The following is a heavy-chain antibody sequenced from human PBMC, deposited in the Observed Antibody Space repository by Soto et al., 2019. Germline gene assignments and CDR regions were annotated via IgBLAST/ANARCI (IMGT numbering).Heavy chain of an antibody. J-gene: IGHJ4*02. D-gene: IGHD2-2*01. CDR3: VKVLARGVGVPRFYFDS. V-gene: IGHV3-74*01. CDR1: GFTFSNSW. Sequence: LRLSCAASGFTFSNSWMHWVRQVSGKGLEWVSRINADGTSTSYADSVKGRFTISRDNAKNTLYLHVNSLRAEDTAVYYCVKVLARGVGVPRFYFDSWGQGALVTVSS. CDR2: INADGTST.